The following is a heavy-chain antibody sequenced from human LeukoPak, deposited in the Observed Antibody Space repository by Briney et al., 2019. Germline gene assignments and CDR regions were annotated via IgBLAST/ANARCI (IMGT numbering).Heavy chain of an antibody. J-gene: IGHJ4*02. V-gene: IGHV3-49*04. D-gene: IGHD6-13*01. Sequence: GGSLRLSCTASGFTLGDYVMSWVRQAPGKGLEWVGFIRSKTYGGTREYAASVECRVIISRADSKTIAYLQMTSPQREDTAVYYCTTGSAPGTGSGYWGQGTLVTASS. CDR3: TTGSAPGTGSGY. CDR1: GFTLGDYV. CDR2: IRSKTYGGTR.